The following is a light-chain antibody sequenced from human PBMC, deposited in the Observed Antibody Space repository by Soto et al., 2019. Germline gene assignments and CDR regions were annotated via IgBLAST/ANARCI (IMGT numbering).Light chain of an antibody. J-gene: IGLJ2*01. Sequence: QTVVTQEPSLIVSPGGTVTLTCGSSTGAVTSGHYPHWFQQKPDQAPRTLIYDTSIKHSWTPARFSGSLLGGKAALTLSCAQPADEADYYCLLYYSETVVFGGGTKVTVL. CDR1: TGAVTSGHY. V-gene: IGLV7-46*01. CDR2: DTS. CDR3: LLYYSETVV.